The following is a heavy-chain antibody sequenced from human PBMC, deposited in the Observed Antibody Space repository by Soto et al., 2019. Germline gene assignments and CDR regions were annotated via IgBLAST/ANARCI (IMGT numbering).Heavy chain of an antibody. J-gene: IGHJ4*02. CDR2: IIPILGIA. D-gene: IGHD2-2*01. CDR1: GGTFSSYT. Sequence: GASVKVSCKASGGTFSSYTISWVRQAPGQGLEWMGRIIPILGIANYAQKFQGRVTITADKSTSTAYMELSSLRTEDTALYYCARDAEPAAMEGNFDYWGQGTLVTVSS. V-gene: IGHV1-69*04. CDR3: ARDAEPAAMEGNFDY.